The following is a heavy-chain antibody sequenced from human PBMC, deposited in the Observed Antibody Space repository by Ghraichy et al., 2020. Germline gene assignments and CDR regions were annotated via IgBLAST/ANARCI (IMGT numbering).Heavy chain of an antibody. CDR1: GDSINGYS. CDR3: ARGRPHGGKSFYDW. Sequence: GSLRLSCTVSGDSINGYSWTWIRQSPGRGLECLGYIFYTGSANYNPSLKSRLTISVDTSKNQFSLKLSSVTAADTAVYYCARGRPHGGKSFYDWWGQGILVTVSS. V-gene: IGHV4-59*01. J-gene: IGHJ4*02. D-gene: IGHD4-23*01. CDR2: IFYTGSA.